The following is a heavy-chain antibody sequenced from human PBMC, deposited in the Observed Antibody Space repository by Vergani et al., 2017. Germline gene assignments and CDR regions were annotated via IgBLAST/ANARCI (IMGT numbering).Heavy chain of an antibody. V-gene: IGHV4-61*02. J-gene: IGHJ6*02. CDR3: ARAXVDTPNFYYYGMDV. CDR2: IYTSGST. Sequence: QVQLQESGPGLVKPSQTLALTCTVSGGSISSGSYYWSWIRQPAGKGLEWIGRIYTSGSTNYNPSLKSRVTMSVDTSKNQFSLKLSSVTAADTAVYYCARAXVDTPNFYYYGMDVWGQGTTVTVSS. CDR1: GGSISSGSYY. D-gene: IGHD5-18*01.